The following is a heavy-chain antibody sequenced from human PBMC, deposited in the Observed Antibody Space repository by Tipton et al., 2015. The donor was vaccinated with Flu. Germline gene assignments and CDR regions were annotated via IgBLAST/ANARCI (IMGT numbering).Heavy chain of an antibody. CDR1: GGSISSYF. CDR3: ARDRRTYTTGDYPVRYFDF. D-gene: IGHD4-17*01. CDR2: FSFAGGT. Sequence: TLSLTCAVYGGSISSYFWSWIRQPPGKGLEWIGYFSFAGGTNYNPSLNSRVTISVDTSKTQVSLRLTSVTAADTAVYYCARDRRTYTTGDYPVRYFDFWGPGTLVAVSS. J-gene: IGHJ4*02. V-gene: IGHV4-59*01.